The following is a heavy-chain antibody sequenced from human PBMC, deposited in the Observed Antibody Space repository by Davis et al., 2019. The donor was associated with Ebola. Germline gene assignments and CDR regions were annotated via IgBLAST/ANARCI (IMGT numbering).Heavy chain of an antibody. D-gene: IGHD6-13*01. CDR2: IYYSGST. Sequence: MPGGSLRLSCTVSGASTTGYYWSWIRQPPGKGLEWIGYIYYSGSTNYNPSLKSRVTISVDTSKNQFSLKLSSVTAADTAVYYCARQGLAAAGTDRWFDPWGQGTLVTVSS. CDR1: GASTTGYY. CDR3: ARQGLAAAGTDRWFDP. V-gene: IGHV4-59*08. J-gene: IGHJ5*02.